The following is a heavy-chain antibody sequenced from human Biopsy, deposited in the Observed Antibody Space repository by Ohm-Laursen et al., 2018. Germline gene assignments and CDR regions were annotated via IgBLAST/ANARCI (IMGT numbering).Heavy chain of an antibody. D-gene: IGHD2-15*01. J-gene: IGHJ3*01. CDR2: MYNRGST. CDR3: ARVEDCSGDNCSRLAFDL. CDR1: AASVSGGNFY. V-gene: IGHV4-61*01. Sequence: SDTLSLTCTVSAASVSGGNFYWSWIRQPPGKGLEWIGFMYNRGSTNYSPSLKSRVTILLDTSKNQFSLKLSSVTVADTAVYYCARVEDCSGDNCSRLAFDLWGQGTTVIVSS.